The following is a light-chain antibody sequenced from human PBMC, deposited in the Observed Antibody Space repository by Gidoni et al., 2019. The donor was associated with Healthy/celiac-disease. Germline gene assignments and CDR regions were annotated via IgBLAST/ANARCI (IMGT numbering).Light chain of an antibody. J-gene: IGKJ2*01. V-gene: IGKV1-33*01. CDR1: QDISNY. CDR2: DAS. CDR3: QQYDNLSYT. Sequence: DLQMTQSPSSLSASVGDRVTITCQASQDISNYLNWYQQKPGKAPKLLIYDASNLETGVPSRFSGSGSGTDFTCTISSLQPEDIATYYCQQYDNLSYTFGQGTKLEIK.